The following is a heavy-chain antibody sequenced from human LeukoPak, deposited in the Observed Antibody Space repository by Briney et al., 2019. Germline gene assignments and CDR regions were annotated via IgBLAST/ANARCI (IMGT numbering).Heavy chain of an antibody. V-gene: IGHV4-39*07. J-gene: IGHJ5*02. D-gene: IGHD6-19*01. CDR2: IYHSGST. Sequence: SETLSLTCTVSGGSISSSSYYWGWIRQPPGKGLEWIGEIYHSGSTNYNPSLKSRVTISVDKSKNQFSLKLSSVTAADTAVYYCARSGWFLDGLTNWFDPWGQGTLVTVSS. CDR1: GGSISSSSYY. CDR3: ARSGWFLDGLTNWFDP.